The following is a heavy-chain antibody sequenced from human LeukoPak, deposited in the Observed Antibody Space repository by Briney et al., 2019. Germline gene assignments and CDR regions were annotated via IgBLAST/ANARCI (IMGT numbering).Heavy chain of an antibody. CDR3: AKDNPLDY. CDR2: ISSSSSYI. Sequence: GGSLRLSCAASGFTFSSYSMNWVRQAPGKGLEWVSSISSSSSYIYYADSVKGRFTISRDNSKNTVYPHINSLRTEDTALYYCAKDNPLDYWGQGTLVIVSS. J-gene: IGHJ4*02. D-gene: IGHD1-14*01. V-gene: IGHV3-21*01. CDR1: GFTFSSYS.